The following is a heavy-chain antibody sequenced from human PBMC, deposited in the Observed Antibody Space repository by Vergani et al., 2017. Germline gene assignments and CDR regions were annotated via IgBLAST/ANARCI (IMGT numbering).Heavy chain of an antibody. D-gene: IGHD3-22*01. V-gene: IGHV5-51*01. Sequence: EVQLVQSGAEVKKPGESLKISCQISGYSFTNYWIGWVRQMPGKGLEWMGIIHPADSDTRYSPSLQGQVTISVDKSISTAYLQRSSLRAADSPMYYCARLXGRDSSGSKYFDYWGQGTLVTVSS. CDR3: ARLXGRDSSGSKYFDY. J-gene: IGHJ4*02. CDR1: GYSFTNYW. CDR2: IHPADSDT.